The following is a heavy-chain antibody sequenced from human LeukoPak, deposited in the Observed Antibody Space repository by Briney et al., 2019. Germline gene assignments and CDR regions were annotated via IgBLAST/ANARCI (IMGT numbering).Heavy chain of an antibody. J-gene: IGHJ4*02. V-gene: IGHV4-39*01. CDR2: IYYSGST. D-gene: IGHD4-17*01. Sequence: SETLSLTCTVSGGSISSSSYYWGWIRQPPGKGLEWIGSIYYSGSTYYDPSLKSRVTISVDTSKNQFSLKLSSVTAADTAVYYCATYGYGDYTYWGQGTLVTVSS. CDR3: ATYGYGDYTY. CDR1: GGSISSSSYY.